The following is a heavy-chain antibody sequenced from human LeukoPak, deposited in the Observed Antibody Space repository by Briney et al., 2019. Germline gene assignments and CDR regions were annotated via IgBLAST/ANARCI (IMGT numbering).Heavy chain of an antibody. V-gene: IGHV4-4*02. Sequence: SETLSLTCAVSGGSISSSNWWSWVRQPPGKGLEWIGYIHYSGNTNYNPSLKSRVTIARDMSKNLISLKLTSLTAADTAVYFCASHRYWNYYLDYWGQGTLVTVSS. CDR1: GGSISSSNW. J-gene: IGHJ4*02. CDR3: ASHRYWNYYLDY. CDR2: IHYSGNT. D-gene: IGHD1-7*01.